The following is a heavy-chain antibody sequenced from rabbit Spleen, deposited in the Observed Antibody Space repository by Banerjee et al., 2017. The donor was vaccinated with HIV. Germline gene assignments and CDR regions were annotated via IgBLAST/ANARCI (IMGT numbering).Heavy chain of an antibody. CDR3: ARDTGSSFSTYGMDL. CDR2: IYVGSGGGT. V-gene: IGHV1S45*01. J-gene: IGHJ6*01. Sequence: QEQLEESGGDLVQPEGSLTLTCKASGLDFSSSYWICWVRQAPGKGLEWIACIYVGSGGGTKYASWAKGRFTISKTSSTTVTLQMTRLTAADTATYFCARDTGSSFSTYGMDLWGQGTLVTVS. CDR1: GLDFSSSYW. D-gene: IGHD8-1*01.